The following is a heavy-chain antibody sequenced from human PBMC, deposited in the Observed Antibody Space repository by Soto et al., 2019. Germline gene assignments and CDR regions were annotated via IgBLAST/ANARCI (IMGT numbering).Heavy chain of an antibody. Sequence: SETLSLTCTVPGGSISSYYWSWIRQPPGKGLEWIGYIYYTGSTNYNPSLKSRVTISVDTSKNQFSLKLSSVTAADTAVYYCARRWGDYFDYWGQGTLVTVSS. J-gene: IGHJ4*02. CDR2: IYYTGST. D-gene: IGHD3-16*01. CDR3: ARRWGDYFDY. CDR1: GGSISSYY. V-gene: IGHV4-59*08.